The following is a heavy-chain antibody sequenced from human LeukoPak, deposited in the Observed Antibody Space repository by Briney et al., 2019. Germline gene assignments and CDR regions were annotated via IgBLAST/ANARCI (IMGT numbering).Heavy chain of an antibody. CDR1: GFIFTTSA. V-gene: IGHV3-23*01. CDR3: ARDSHNNHYYHSSYFDY. Sequence: GGSLRLSCAASGFIFTTSAMSWVRQAPGRGLEWVSGVSGRGDVTYYADSVKGRFTVSRDNSKNTLYLQMKSLRDDDTAIYYCARDSHNNHYYHSSYFDYWGQGTLVTVSS. D-gene: IGHD3-22*01. CDR2: VSGRGDVT. J-gene: IGHJ4*02.